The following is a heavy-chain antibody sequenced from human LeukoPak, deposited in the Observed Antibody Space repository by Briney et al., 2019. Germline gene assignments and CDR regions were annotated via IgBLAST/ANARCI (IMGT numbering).Heavy chain of an antibody. V-gene: IGHV3-30*02. D-gene: IGHD5-12*01. CDR3: AKDLARRRGYSGYAGY. J-gene: IGHJ4*02. CDR2: IRYDGSKN. CDR1: GFKFSSYG. Sequence: GGSLRLSCAASGFKFSSYGMHWVRQAPGKGLEWVAFIRYDGSKNYYVDPVKGRFTISRDNSKNTLSLQMNSLRAEDTALYYCAKDLARRRGYSGYAGYWGQGTLVTVSS.